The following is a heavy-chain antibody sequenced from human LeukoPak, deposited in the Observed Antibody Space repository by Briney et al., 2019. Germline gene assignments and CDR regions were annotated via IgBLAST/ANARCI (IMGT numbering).Heavy chain of an antibody. CDR2: IIPIFGTA. V-gene: IGHV1-69*13. CDR3: ASITTGWFDP. J-gene: IGHJ5*02. D-gene: IGHD3-22*01. Sequence: SVKVSCKASGGTFSSYAISWVRQAPGQGLEWMGGIIPIFGTANYAQKFQGRVTVTADESTSTAYMELSSLRSEDTAVYYCASITTGWFDPWGQGTLVTVSS. CDR1: GGTFSSYA.